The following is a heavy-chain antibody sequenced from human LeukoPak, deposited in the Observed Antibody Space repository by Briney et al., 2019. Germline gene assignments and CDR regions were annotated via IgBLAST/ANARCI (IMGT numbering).Heavy chain of an antibody. V-gene: IGHV3-30*04. CDR1: GFTFSSYA. D-gene: IGHD5-12*01. J-gene: IGHJ6*03. Sequence: GGSLRLSCAASGFTFSSYAMHWVRQAPGKGLEWVAVISYDGSNKYYADSVKGRFTISRDNSKNTLYLQMNSLRAEDTAVYYCARESGYDWYYYYYYMDVWGKGTTVTVSS. CDR2: ISYDGSNK. CDR3: ARESGYDWYYYYYYMDV.